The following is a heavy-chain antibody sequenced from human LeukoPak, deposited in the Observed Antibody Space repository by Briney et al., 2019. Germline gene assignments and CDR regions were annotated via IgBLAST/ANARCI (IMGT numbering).Heavy chain of an antibody. CDR2: IWYDGSNK. CDR1: GFTFSSYG. Sequence: GGSLRLSCAASGFTFSSYGMHWVRQAPGKGLEWVAVIWYDGSNKYYGDSVKGRFTISRDNSKNTLYLQMSSLRAEDTAVYYCARETWAGTYYYYMDVWGKGTTVTVSS. J-gene: IGHJ6*03. D-gene: IGHD3-10*01. V-gene: IGHV3-33*01. CDR3: ARETWAGTYYYYMDV.